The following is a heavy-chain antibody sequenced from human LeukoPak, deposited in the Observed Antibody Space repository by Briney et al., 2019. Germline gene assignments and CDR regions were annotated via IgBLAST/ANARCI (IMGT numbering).Heavy chain of an antibody. Sequence: TSETLSLTCALYGGSFSGYYWNWIRQPPGKGLEWIGEINHSGRTNYNPSLKSRVTISVDTSKKQFSLKLSSVTAADTAVYYCARGVDYYGVWGQGTLVTVSS. J-gene: IGHJ4*02. D-gene: IGHD3-10*01. V-gene: IGHV4-34*01. CDR1: GGSFSGYY. CDR3: ARGVDYYGV. CDR2: INHSGRT.